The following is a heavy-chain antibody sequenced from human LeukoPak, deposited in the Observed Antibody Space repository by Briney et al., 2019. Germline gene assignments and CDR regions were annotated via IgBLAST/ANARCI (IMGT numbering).Heavy chain of an antibody. CDR2: ISSSGSTI. D-gene: IGHD1-26*01. J-gene: IGHJ3*02. V-gene: IGHV3-48*03. Sequence: PGGSLRLSCVASGFTFSSYEMNWVRQAPGKGLEWVSYISSSGSTIYYADSVKGRFTISRDNAKNSLYLQMNSLRAEDTAVYYCARDFGSYYGSAFDIWGQGTMVTVSS. CDR3: ARDFGSYYGSAFDI. CDR1: GFTFSSYE.